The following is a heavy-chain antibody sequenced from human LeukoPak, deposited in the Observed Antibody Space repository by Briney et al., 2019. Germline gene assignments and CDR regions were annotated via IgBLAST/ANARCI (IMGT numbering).Heavy chain of an antibody. CDR2: ISGSGGST. CDR3: AREGSLYGGYRGSRSINWFDP. V-gene: IGHV3-23*01. Sequence: GGSLRLSCAASGFTFSSYAMSWVRQAPGKGLEWVSAISGSGGSTYYADSVKGRFTISRDNSKNTLYLQMNSLRAEDTAVYYCAREGSLYGGYRGSRSINWFDPWGQGTLVTVSS. CDR1: GFTFSSYA. D-gene: IGHD5-12*01. J-gene: IGHJ5*02.